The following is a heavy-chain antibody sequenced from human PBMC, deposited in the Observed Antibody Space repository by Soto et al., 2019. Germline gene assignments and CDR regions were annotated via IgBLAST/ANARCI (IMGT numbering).Heavy chain of an antibody. CDR3: AIDRKGNYCIDY. V-gene: IGHV3-48*02. J-gene: IGHJ4*02. CDR1: GFTLSTYS. D-gene: IGHD1-7*01. Sequence: EVQLLESGGGSVQPGGSLRLSCAASGFTLSTYSMNWVRQAPGKGLEWISHVGSGSGPLLYADSVKGRFIISRDNAKNSLYLQRNSLRDEDTAIYYCAIDRKGNYCIDYWGQGIPVIVSS. CDR2: VGSGSGPL.